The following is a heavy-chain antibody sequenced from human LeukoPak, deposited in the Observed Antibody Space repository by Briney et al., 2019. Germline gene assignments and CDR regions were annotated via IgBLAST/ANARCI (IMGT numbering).Heavy chain of an antibody. D-gene: IGHD6-19*01. Sequence: GGSLRLSCAASGFTFSSYGMHWVRQAPGKGLEWVAFIRYDGSNKYYADSVKGRFTISRDNSKNTLYLQMNSLRAEDTAVYHCAKGPGVGSGWYFDYWGQGTLVTVSS. CDR1: GFTFSSYG. V-gene: IGHV3-30*02. J-gene: IGHJ4*02. CDR3: AKGPGVGSGWYFDY. CDR2: IRYDGSNK.